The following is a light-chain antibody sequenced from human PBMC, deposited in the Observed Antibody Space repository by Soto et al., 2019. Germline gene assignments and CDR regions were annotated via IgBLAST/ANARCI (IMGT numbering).Light chain of an antibody. J-gene: IGKJ1*01. CDR1: QSVSNSY. Sequence: EIVLTQSPGTLSLSPGERATLSCRASQSVSNSYLAWYQQKPGQAPRLLIYGASSSATGIPDRFSGSGSGTDFTLTISRLEPEDFAVYYCQQYGSSPQTFGQGTKVEIK. V-gene: IGKV3-20*01. CDR2: GAS. CDR3: QQYGSSPQT.